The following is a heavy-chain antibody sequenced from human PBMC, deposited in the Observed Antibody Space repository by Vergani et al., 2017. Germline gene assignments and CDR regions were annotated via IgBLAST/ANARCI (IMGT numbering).Heavy chain of an antibody. D-gene: IGHD6-19*01. CDR3: ASDTHSGQRADR. Sequence: QVQLQESGPGLVKSSETLSLTCSVSFDSIRNLYCNWVRQPPGKGLEWMGAIHYSENTNYNPSLKTRVTMSVDTSKNQFSLTLASVTAADTAVYYCASDTHSGQRADRWGQGILVTVTS. CDR2: IHYSENT. CDR1: FDSIRNLY. J-gene: IGHJ5*02. V-gene: IGHV4-59*11.